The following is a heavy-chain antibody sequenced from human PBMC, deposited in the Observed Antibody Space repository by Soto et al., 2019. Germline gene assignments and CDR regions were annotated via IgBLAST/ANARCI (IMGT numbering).Heavy chain of an antibody. CDR3: AKDETDTQGRFLEWLYDY. CDR2: ISGSGGST. J-gene: IGHJ4*02. D-gene: IGHD3-3*01. CDR1: GFTFSSYA. Sequence: PGGSLRLSCAASGFTFSSYAMSWVRQAPGKGLEWVSAISGSGGSTYYADSVKGRFTISRDNSKNTLYLQMNSLRAEDTAVYYCAKDETDTQGRFLEWLYDYWGQGTLVTVSS. V-gene: IGHV3-23*01.